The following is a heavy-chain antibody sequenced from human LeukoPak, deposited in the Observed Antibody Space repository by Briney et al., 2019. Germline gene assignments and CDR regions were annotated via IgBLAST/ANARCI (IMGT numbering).Heavy chain of an antibody. CDR2: LSGGAGRT. V-gene: IGHV3-21*01. CDR3: ARDPRPPGIAAAGTPRGRTKYFQH. CDR1: GFTFNNYA. Sequence: GGSLRLSCAASGFTFNNYAMNWVRQAPGKGLEWVSALSGGAGRTYYADSVKGRFTISRDNAKNSLYLQMNSLRAEDTAVYYCARDPRPPGIAAAGTPRGRTKYFQHWGQGTLVTVSS. D-gene: IGHD6-13*01. J-gene: IGHJ1*01.